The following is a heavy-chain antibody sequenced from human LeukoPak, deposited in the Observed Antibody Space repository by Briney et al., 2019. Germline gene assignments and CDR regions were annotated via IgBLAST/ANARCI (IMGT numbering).Heavy chain of an antibody. CDR3: ARDMYCSGGSCSDYNWFDP. V-gene: IGHV4-59*12. CDR1: GGSISSYY. CDR2: IYYSGST. J-gene: IGHJ5*02. D-gene: IGHD2-15*01. Sequence: PSETLSLTCTVSGGSISSYYWSWIRQPPGKGLEYIGYIYYSGSTNYNPSLKSRVTISVDTSKNQFSLKLSSVTAADTAVYYCARDMYCSGGSCSDYNWFDPWGQGTLVTVSS.